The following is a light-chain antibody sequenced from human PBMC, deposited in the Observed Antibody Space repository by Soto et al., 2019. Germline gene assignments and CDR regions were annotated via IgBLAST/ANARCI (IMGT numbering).Light chain of an antibody. CDR3: SSYTSSSTLGV. CDR1: SSDVGGYNY. CDR2: EVS. J-gene: IGLJ1*01. V-gene: IGLV2-14*01. Sequence: QSALTQPASVSGSPGQSITISCTGTSSDVGGYNYVSWYQQHPGKAPKLMIYEVSNRPSGVYNRFSGSKSGNTASLTISGRQAEDEADYYCSSYTSSSTLGVFGTGTKLTVL.